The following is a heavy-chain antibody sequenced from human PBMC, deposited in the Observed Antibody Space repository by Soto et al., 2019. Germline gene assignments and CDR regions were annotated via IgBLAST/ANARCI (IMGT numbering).Heavy chain of an antibody. J-gene: IGHJ5*02. CDR1: GVTFSNAW. CDR3: TTAHLLRVVRGSTGFDP. CDR2: IKSKTDGGTT. V-gene: IGHV3-15*01. Sequence: GGSLRLSCAASGVTFSNAWMSWVRQAPGKGLEWVGRIKSKTDGGTTDYAAPVKGRFTISRDDSKNTLYLQMNSLKTEDTAVYYCTTAHLLRVVRGSTGFDPWGQGTLVTVSS. D-gene: IGHD3-10*01.